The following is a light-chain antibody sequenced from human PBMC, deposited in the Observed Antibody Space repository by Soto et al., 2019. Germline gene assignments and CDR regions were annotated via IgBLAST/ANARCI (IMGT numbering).Light chain of an antibody. CDR2: GAY. Sequence: EIVMTQSPATLSVSPGERATLSCRASQSVSSNLAWYQQKPGQAPRLLIYGAYTRATGIPARFSGSGSGTDSTITISSRQSEDFAVYYCQQYNNWPLTFGQGTKVEIK. CDR1: QSVSSN. V-gene: IGKV3-15*01. CDR3: QQYNNWPLT. J-gene: IGKJ1*01.